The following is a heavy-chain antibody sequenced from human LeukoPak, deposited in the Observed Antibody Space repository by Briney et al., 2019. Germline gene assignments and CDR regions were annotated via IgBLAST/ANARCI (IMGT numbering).Heavy chain of an antibody. CDR3: ARGYYDTSGYYSFDY. J-gene: IGHJ4*02. V-gene: IGHV5-51*01. D-gene: IGHD3-22*01. CDR2: IYPGDSDT. CDR1: GYSFTSYW. Sequence: PGESLKISCKGSGYSFTSYWIGWVRQMPGKGLEWMGIIYPGDSDTRYSPSFQGQVTISADKSISTAYLQWSSLKASDTAMYYCARGYYDTSGYYSFDYWGQGTLVTVSS.